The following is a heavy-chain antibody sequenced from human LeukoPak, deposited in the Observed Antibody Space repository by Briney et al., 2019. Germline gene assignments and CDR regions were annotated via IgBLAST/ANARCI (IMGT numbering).Heavy chain of an antibody. J-gene: IGHJ5*02. D-gene: IGHD3-10*01. CDR2: VDSSGNT. Sequence: PSETLSLTCSVSVVSMNGYYWSWLRQSAGNRLEWIGHVDSSGNTNYNPSLESRVTISVDTSKNQFSLKLSSVTAADTAVYYCARKYMVRGVIIGWFDPWGQGTLVTVSS. V-gene: IGHV4-4*07. CDR3: ARKYMVRGVIIGWFDP. CDR1: VVSMNGYY.